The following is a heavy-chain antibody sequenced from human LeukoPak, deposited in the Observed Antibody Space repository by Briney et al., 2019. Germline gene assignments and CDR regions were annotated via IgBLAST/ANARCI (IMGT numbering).Heavy chain of an antibody. Sequence: GASVKVSCKVSGYTLTELSMHWVRQATGQGLEWMGVINPSAGSTSYAQKFQGRVTMTRYTSTSTVYMELSSLRSEDTAVYYCARALPYDSSGYYSVWGQGTTVTVSS. V-gene: IGHV1-46*01. CDR2: INPSAGST. CDR3: ARALPYDSSGYYSV. D-gene: IGHD3-22*01. CDR1: GYTLTELS. J-gene: IGHJ6*02.